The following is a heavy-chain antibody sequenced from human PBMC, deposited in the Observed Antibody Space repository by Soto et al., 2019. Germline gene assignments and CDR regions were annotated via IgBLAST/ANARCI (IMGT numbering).Heavy chain of an antibody. CDR2: ISSSSSYI. D-gene: IGHD2-21*02. V-gene: IGHV3-21*01. CDR3: AREPLGGDKNDGEDY. CDR1: GFTFSSYS. J-gene: IGHJ4*02. Sequence: EVQLVESGGGLVKPGGSLRLSCAASGFTFSSYSMNWVRQAPGKGLEWVSSISSSSSYIYYVDSVKGRFTISRDNAKNSLYLQMDSLRAEDTAVYYCAREPLGGDKNDGEDYWGQGTLVTVSS.